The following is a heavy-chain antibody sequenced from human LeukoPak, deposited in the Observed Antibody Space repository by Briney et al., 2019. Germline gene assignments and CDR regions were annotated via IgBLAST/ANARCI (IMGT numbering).Heavy chain of an antibody. CDR2: IKQDGSEK. CDR1: GFTFSNYW. D-gene: IGHD6-13*01. Sequence: GGSLRLSCAASGFTFSNYWMNWVRQAPGKGLEWVANIKQDGSEKYYVDSVKGRFTVSRDNAKNSLYLQMNSLRAEDTAVYYCARFTAAGDFDYWGQGTLVTVSS. J-gene: IGHJ4*02. CDR3: ARFTAAGDFDY. V-gene: IGHV3-7*01.